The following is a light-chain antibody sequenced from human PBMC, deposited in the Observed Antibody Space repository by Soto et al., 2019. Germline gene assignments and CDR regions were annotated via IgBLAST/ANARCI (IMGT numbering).Light chain of an antibody. CDR3: QQYNTWSPWR. J-gene: IGKJ1*01. V-gene: IGKV3-15*01. CDR2: GAC. Sequence: EIVMTHSPATLSVSPCERAALSGTASQSVSSNGAWYQQKPGQAPRRIIYGACPRATGIPARFSGSGSGTEFTFTLSSLQSEDFAVYYCQQYNTWSPWRFGQGTRWIS. CDR1: QSVSSN.